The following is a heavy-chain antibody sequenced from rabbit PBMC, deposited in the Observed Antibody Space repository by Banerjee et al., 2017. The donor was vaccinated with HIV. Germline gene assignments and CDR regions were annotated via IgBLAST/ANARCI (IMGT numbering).Heavy chain of an antibody. V-gene: IGHV1S45*01. D-gene: IGHD1-1*01. Sequence: QEQLEESGGDLVKPEGSLTLTCTASGFSFSNKYVMCWVRQAPGKGLEWIACINTISGDTVYATWAKGRFTISKTSSTTVTLQMTSLTAADTATYFCARGTSSSGWNFNLWGPGTLVTVS. CDR3: ARGTSSSGWNFNL. CDR2: INTISGDT. J-gene: IGHJ4*01. CDR1: GFSFSNKYV.